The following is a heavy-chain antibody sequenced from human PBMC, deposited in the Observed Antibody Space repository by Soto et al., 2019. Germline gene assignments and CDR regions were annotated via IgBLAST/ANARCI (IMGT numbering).Heavy chain of an antibody. CDR1: GYTLTELS. V-gene: IGHV1-24*01. J-gene: IGHJ4*02. CDR2: FDPEDGET. CDR3: VPTVTNGYYFDY. Sequence: AASVKVSCKVSGYTLTELSMHWVRQAPGKGLEWMGGFDPEDGETIYAQKFQGRVTMTEDTSTDTAYMELSSLRSEDTAVYYCVPTVTNGYYFDYWGQGTLVTVSS. D-gene: IGHD4-17*01.